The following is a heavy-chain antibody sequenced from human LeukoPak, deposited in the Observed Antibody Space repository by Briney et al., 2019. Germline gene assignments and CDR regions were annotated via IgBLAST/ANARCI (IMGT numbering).Heavy chain of an antibody. Sequence: GGSLRLSCAASGFTFSSYAMSWVRQAPGKGLEWVSAISGSGGSTYYADSVKGRFTISRDNSKNTLYLQMNSLRAEDTAVYYCARDGSPYCGSTSCYAHWGQGTLVTVSS. J-gene: IGHJ4*02. D-gene: IGHD2-2*01. CDR1: GFTFSSYA. CDR2: ISGSGGST. CDR3: ARDGSPYCGSTSCYAH. V-gene: IGHV3-23*01.